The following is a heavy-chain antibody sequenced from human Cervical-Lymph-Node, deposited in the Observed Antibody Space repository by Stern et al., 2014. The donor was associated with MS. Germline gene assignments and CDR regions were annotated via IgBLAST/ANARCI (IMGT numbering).Heavy chain of an antibody. Sequence: QVQLVESGAKVERPGASVKVSCKASGYTFTAYFLHLVRQAPGHWLEWIGWISRETCRATYARNFQYRVTITRDTSINTCYMEVSSLISDDTAVYYCARDRGSYSDYWGQGTLFSFSS. J-gene: IGHJ4*02. CDR2: ISRETCRA. CDR3: ARDRGSYSDY. V-gene: IGHV1-2*07. CDR1: GYTFTAYF. D-gene: IGHD1-26*01.